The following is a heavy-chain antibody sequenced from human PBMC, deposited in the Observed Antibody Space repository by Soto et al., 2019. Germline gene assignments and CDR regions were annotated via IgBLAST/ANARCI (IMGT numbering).Heavy chain of an antibody. J-gene: IGHJ6*02. D-gene: IGHD2-15*01. CDR1: GFTFRTYT. CDR3: ARDRGYDAHDYYYNAMDV. CDR2: IRGFSPYT. Sequence: GGSLRLSCISSGFTFRTYTMNWVRQAPGKGLEWVSGIRGFSPYTFYAESVRGRFAISRDNAKNSLYLQMNSLRAEDTAVYYCARDRGYDAHDYYYNAMDVWGQGTTVTVS. V-gene: IGHV3-21*01.